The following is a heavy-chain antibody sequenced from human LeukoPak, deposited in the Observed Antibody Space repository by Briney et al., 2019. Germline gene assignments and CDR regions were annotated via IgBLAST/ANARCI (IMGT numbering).Heavy chain of an antibody. V-gene: IGHV3-30*04. D-gene: IGHD6-13*01. CDR2: ISYGGSNK. Sequence: PGGSLRLSCAASGFTFSSYAMHWVRQAPGKGLEWVAVISYGGSNKYYADSVKGRFTISRDNSKNTLYLQMNSLRAEDTAVYYCAKDTQQVVPRGPDYWGQGTLVTVSS. CDR3: AKDTQQVVPRGPDY. CDR1: GFTFSSYA. J-gene: IGHJ4*02.